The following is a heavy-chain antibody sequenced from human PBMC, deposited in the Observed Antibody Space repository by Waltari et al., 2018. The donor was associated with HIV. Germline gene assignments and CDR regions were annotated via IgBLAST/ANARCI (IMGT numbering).Heavy chain of an antibody. Sequence: EVQLVQSGAEVKKPGESLRISCKGSGYSFTSYWISWVRQMPGKGLEWMGRIDPSDSYTNYSPSFQGHVTISADKSISTAYLQWSSLKASDTAMYYCASQPRYVGDSSGYYYDDYWGQGTLVTVSS. CDR1: GYSFTSYW. CDR3: ASQPRYVGDSSGYYYDDY. CDR2: IDPSDSYT. V-gene: IGHV5-10-1*01. J-gene: IGHJ4*02. D-gene: IGHD3-22*01.